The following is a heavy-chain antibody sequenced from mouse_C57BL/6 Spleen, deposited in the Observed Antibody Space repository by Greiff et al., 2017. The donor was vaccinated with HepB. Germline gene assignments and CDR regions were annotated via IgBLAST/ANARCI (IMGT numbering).Heavy chain of an antibody. CDR1: GYSITSGYY. J-gene: IGHJ2*01. Sequence: EVQRVESGPGLVKPSQSLSLTCSVTGYSITSGYYWNWIRQFPGNKLEWMGYISYDGSNNYNPSLKNRISITRDTSKNQFFLKLNSVTTEDTATYYCARGPTVGYFDYWGQGTTLTVSS. CDR2: ISYDGSN. D-gene: IGHD1-1*01. V-gene: IGHV3-6*01. CDR3: ARGPTVGYFDY.